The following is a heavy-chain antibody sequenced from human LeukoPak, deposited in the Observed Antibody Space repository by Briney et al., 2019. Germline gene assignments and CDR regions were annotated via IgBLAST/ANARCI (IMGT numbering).Heavy chain of an antibody. J-gene: IGHJ4*02. CDR2: ISGTGGTT. CDR3: AKRLAMTGTYHFDY. V-gene: IGHV3-23*01. CDR1: GFTFSSYA. D-gene: IGHD6-19*01. Sequence: GGSLRLSCSVSGFTFSSYAMHWVRQAPGKGLEWVSRISGTGGTTFYADSVKGRFTISRDNSKNTLYLQMNSLRAEDTAVYYCAKRLAMTGTYHFDYWGQGTLVTVSS.